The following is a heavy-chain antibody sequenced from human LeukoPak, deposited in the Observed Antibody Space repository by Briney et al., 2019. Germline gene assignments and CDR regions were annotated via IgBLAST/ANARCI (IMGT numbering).Heavy chain of an antibody. Sequence: PGGSLRLSCAASGFTISSYAIHWLRQAPGKGLEWVGVISYDGDHKYYADSLKGRFTISRDNAKNTVYLQMNSLRHDDTAVYYCATGISMVRGPLMWGQGTLVTVSS. V-gene: IGHV3-30-3*01. CDR3: ATGISMVRGPLM. D-gene: IGHD3-10*01. J-gene: IGHJ4*02. CDR1: GFTISSYA. CDR2: ISYDGDHK.